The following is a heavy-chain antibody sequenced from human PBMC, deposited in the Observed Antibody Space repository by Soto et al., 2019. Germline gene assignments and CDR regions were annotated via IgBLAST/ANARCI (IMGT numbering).Heavy chain of an antibody. CDR2: IDPSGTTI. CDR1: GLTFIGFY. CDR3: ARGHHGLEI. J-gene: IGHJ6*02. V-gene: IGHV3-11*01. Sequence: PGESLKISCAASGLTFIGFYMSWVRQAPGKGLDWVSYIDPSGTTIVYADSVKGRFTVSRDNAKNSLYLQMDSLRGEDSAVYYCARGHHGLEIWGRGTTVTVSS.